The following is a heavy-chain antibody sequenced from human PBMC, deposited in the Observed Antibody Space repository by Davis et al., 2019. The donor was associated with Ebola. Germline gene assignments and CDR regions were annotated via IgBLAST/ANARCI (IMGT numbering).Heavy chain of an antibody. CDR3: ARVEGGSGLDY. J-gene: IGHJ4*02. D-gene: IGHD3/OR15-3a*01. CDR2: ISYSGNT. Sequence: SETLSLTCSVSGGSISNYYWSWIRQPPGKGLEWIGYISYSGNTNYNPSLKSRVTISIDSSQNQFSLKLSSVTAADTAVYYCARVEGGSGLDYWGQGTLVTVSS. CDR1: GGSISNYY. V-gene: IGHV4-59*01.